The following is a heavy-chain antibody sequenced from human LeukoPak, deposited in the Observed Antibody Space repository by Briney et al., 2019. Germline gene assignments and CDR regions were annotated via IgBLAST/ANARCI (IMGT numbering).Heavy chain of an antibody. CDR3: AKEWRVGEPEGYGMDV. D-gene: IGHD3-10*01. CDR1: GFTVSSKY. V-gene: IGHV3-30*18. CDR2: ISYDGSNK. Sequence: GGSLRLSCAAFGFTVSSKYMSWVRQAPAKGLEWVAVISYDGSNKYYADSVKGRFTISRANSKNTLYLQMNSLRAEDTAVYYCAKEWRVGEPEGYGMDVWGQGTMVTVSS. J-gene: IGHJ6*02.